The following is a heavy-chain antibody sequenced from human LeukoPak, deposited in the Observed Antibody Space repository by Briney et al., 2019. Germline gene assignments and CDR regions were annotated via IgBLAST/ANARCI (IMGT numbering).Heavy chain of an antibody. CDR1: GFTFSSYW. V-gene: IGHV3-7*01. CDR3: AEDPPHRSYDFWSGSYHPWDYYYMDV. J-gene: IGHJ6*03. D-gene: IGHD3-3*01. Sequence: GGSLRLSCAASGFTFSSYWMSWVRQAPGKGLEWVANIKQDGSEKYYVDSVKGRFTVSRDNAKNSLYLQMNSLRAEDTAVYYCAEDPPHRSYDFWSGSYHPWDYYYMDVWGKGTTVTVSS. CDR2: IKQDGSEK.